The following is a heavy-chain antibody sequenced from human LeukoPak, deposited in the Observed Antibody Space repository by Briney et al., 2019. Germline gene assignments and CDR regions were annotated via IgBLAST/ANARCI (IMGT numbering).Heavy chain of an antibody. CDR3: ATEEWS. V-gene: IGHV3-30*02. Sequence: GKWLECVAFIRYDVSKKYYADSVKGRFTISRDNSKNTLYLQMNSLRAEDTAVYYCATEEWSWGQGTLVTVSS. J-gene: IGHJ4*02. D-gene: IGHD3-3*01. CDR2: IRYDVSKK.